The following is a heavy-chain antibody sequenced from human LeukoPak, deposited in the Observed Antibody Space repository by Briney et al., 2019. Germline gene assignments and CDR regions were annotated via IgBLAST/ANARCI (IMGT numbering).Heavy chain of an antibody. CDR3: ARVTGYMIEDYFDY. J-gene: IGHJ4*02. CDR1: AGSISSSSYY. V-gene: IGHV4-39*07. CDR2: IYYSGST. Sequence: SETLSLTCTVAAGSISSSSYYWGWIREPPGKGLERIGSIYYSGSTYYNPSLKSRVTISVDTSKNQFSLKLNSVTAADTAVYYCARVTGYMIEDYFDYWGQGTLVTVSS. D-gene: IGHD3-22*01.